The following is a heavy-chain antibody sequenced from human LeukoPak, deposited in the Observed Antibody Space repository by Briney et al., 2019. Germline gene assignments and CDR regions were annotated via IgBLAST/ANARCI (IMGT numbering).Heavy chain of an antibody. Sequence: SETLSLTCAVYGGSFSGYYWSWIRQPPGKGLEWIGEINHSGSTNYNPSLKSRVTISVDTSKNQFSPKLSSVTAADTAVYYCARLAAGFDYWGQGTLVTVSS. CDR1: GGSFSGYY. V-gene: IGHV4-34*01. CDR3: ARLAAGFDY. D-gene: IGHD6-13*01. CDR2: INHSGST. J-gene: IGHJ4*02.